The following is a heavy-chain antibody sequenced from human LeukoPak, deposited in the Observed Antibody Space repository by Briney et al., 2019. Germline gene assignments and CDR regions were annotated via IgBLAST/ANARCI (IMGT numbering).Heavy chain of an antibody. V-gene: IGHV3-23*01. J-gene: IGHJ5*02. CDR1: GFTFSSYV. CDR3: AKDMTGGWFDP. Sequence: GGSLRLSCAASGFTFSSYVMTWVRQAPGKGLEWVSGISGSGGNTYYTDSVKGRFTISRDNSKNTLYLQMNSLRAEDTAVYYCAKDMTGGWFDPWGQGTLVTVSS. CDR2: ISGSGGNT. D-gene: IGHD3-10*01.